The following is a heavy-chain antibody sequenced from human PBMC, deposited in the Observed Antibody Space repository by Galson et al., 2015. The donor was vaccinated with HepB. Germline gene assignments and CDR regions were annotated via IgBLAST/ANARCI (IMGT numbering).Heavy chain of an antibody. CDR2: IKSKTDGGTT. V-gene: IGHV3-15*07. D-gene: IGHD2-2*01. J-gene: IGHJ3*02. CDR3: TTSRGDCSSTSCYGSGAFDI. CDR1: GFTFSNAW. Sequence: LRLSCAASGFTFSNAWMNWVRQAPGKGLEWVGLIKSKTDGGTTDYAAPVKGRFTISRDDSKNTLYLQMNSLKTEDTAVYYCTTSRGDCSSTSCYGSGAFDIWGQGTMVTVSS.